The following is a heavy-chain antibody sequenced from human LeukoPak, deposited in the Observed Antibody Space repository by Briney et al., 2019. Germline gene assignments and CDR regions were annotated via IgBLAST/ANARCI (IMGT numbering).Heavy chain of an antibody. D-gene: IGHD3/OR15-3a*01. V-gene: IGHV1-18*01. CDR2: ISAYNGNT. CDR3: ARDWTEGEDQIYLLYY. J-gene: IGHJ4*01. CDR1: GYTFTSYG. Sequence: ASVKVSCKASGYTFTSYGISWVRQAPGQGLEWMGWISAYNGNTNYAQKLQGRVTMTTDTSTSTAYMELRSLRSDDTAVYYCARDWTEGEDQIYLLYYWGQGTPGTGSS.